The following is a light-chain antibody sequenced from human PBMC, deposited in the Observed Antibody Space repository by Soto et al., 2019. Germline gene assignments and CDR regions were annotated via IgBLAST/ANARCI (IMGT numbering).Light chain of an antibody. Sequence: EIVMTQSPATLSVSPGERDTLSCRASQSVSSNLAWYQQKPGQAPRLLIYGASTRATGIPARFSGSGSGTEFTLTISSLQSEGFAVYYCQQYNNWPRTFGQGTKVDIK. J-gene: IGKJ1*01. CDR1: QSVSSN. CDR2: GAS. CDR3: QQYNNWPRT. V-gene: IGKV3-15*01.